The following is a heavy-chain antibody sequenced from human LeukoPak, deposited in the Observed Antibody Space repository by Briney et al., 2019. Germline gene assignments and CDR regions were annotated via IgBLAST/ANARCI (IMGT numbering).Heavy chain of an antibody. CDR2: IIPIFGTA. Sequence: GASVKVSCKASGGTFSSYAISWVRQAPGQGLEWMGGIIPIFGTANYAQKFQGRVTITADKSTSTAYMELSSLRSEDTAVYYCARDSSRGGYSGYDSDYWGQGTLVTVSS. D-gene: IGHD5-12*01. CDR1: GGTFSSYA. J-gene: IGHJ4*02. CDR3: ARDSSRGGYSGYDSDY. V-gene: IGHV1-69*06.